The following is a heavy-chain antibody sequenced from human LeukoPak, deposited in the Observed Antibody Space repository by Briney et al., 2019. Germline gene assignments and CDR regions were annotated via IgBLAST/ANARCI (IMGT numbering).Heavy chain of an antibody. D-gene: IGHD3-22*01. CDR1: GFTFSSYA. CDR3: AKDLDSTGYYSYNY. J-gene: IGHJ4*02. V-gene: IGHV3-23*01. Sequence: AGGSLTLSCAASGFTFSSYAMNWVRQAPAKGLEWVSLISTSGNTHYADSVEGRFTISRDNSKNTLYLQMDSLRAEDTAVYHCAKDLDSTGYYSYNYWGRGTLVTVSS. CDR2: ISTSGNT.